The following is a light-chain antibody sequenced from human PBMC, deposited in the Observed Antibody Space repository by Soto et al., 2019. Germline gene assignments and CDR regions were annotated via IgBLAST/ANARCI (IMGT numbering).Light chain of an antibody. CDR3: QQLNTYS. CDR2: SAS. CDR1: QGIRNY. J-gene: IGKJ4*01. V-gene: IGKV1-9*01. Sequence: DIQLTQSPSFLSTSIGDRVTITCRASQGIRNYLAWYQQKPGKAPNLLIYSASTLQSGVPSRFTGSGSGTEFTLTIISLQPEDFANYYCQQLNTYSFGGGTKVEIK.